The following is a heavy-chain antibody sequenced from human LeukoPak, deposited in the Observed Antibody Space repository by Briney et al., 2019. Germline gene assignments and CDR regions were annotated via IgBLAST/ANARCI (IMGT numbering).Heavy chain of an antibody. V-gene: IGHV3-48*01. Sequence: GGSLRLSCTASGFTLRDFSTNWVRQAPGKGLELVSHISPRSDIISYADSVKGRFTISRDNAKNSLYLQMNSLRGEDMAVYYCVRDHDWAFDSWGQGTLVPVSS. D-gene: IGHD3-9*01. CDR3: VRDHDWAFDS. J-gene: IGHJ4*02. CDR1: GFTLRDFS. CDR2: ISPRSDII.